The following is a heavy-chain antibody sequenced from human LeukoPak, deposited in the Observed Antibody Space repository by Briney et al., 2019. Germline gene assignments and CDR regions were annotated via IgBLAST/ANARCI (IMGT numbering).Heavy chain of an antibody. CDR2: IYTSGST. CDR1: GGSISSGSYY. J-gene: IGHJ4*02. V-gene: IGHV4-61*02. D-gene: IGHD5-18*01. CDR3: ASVGNTAGDDY. Sequence: EPSQTLSLTCTVSGGSISSGSYYWSWIRQPAGKGLEWIGRIYTSGSTNYNPSLKSRVTISVDTSKNQFSLKLSSVTAPDTAVYYCASVGNTAGDDYWGQGTLVTVSS.